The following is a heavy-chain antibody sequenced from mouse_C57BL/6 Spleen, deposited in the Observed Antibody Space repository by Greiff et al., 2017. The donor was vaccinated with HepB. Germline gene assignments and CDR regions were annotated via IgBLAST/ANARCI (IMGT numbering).Heavy chain of an antibody. V-gene: IGHV1-54*01. Sequence: VKLQQSGAELVRPGTSVKVSCKASGYAFTNYLIEWVKQRPGQGLEWIGVINPGSGGTNYNEKFKGKATLTADKSSSTAYMQLSSLTSEDSAVYFCARRIYDYDGGFAYWGQGTLVTVSA. D-gene: IGHD2-4*01. CDR3: ARRIYDYDGGFAY. CDR1: GYAFTNYL. CDR2: INPGSGGT. J-gene: IGHJ3*01.